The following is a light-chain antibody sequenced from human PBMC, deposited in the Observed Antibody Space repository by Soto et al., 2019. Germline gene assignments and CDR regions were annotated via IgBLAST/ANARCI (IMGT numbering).Light chain of an antibody. V-gene: IGLV2-14*01. CDR3: SSFTSSSTLGV. CDR2: EVS. Sequence: QPVLTQPASVSGSPGQSITISCTGTSSDVGGYNYVSWYQQYPGKAPKLVIYEVSNRPSGASNRFSGSKSGNTASLTISGLQAEDEADYYCSSFTSSSTLGVFGGGTKLTVL. J-gene: IGLJ2*01. CDR1: SSDVGGYNY.